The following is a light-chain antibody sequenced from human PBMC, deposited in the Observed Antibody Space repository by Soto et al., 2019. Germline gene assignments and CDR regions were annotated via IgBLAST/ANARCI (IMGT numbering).Light chain of an antibody. J-gene: IGKJ5*01. CDR3: QQLKNYPIT. V-gene: IGKV1-39*01. CDR1: QSISGY. CDR2: DAS. Sequence: DIQVTQSPSSLSASVGDRVTISCRASQSISGYLNWYQQKPGKAPNLLIFDASSLQSGVPSRFSGRGSGAEYTLTISSLQPEDFATYFCQQLKNYPITFGQGTRLEIK.